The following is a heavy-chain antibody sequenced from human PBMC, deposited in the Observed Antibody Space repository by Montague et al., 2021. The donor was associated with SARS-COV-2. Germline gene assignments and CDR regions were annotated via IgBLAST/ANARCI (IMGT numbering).Heavy chain of an antibody. J-gene: IGHJ4*02. CDR2: INHSGST. CDR3: ARGSSFVTIFGVVIADPLFDY. Sequence: SETLSLTCAVYGGSFSGYYWSWIRQPPGKGLEWIGEINHSGSTNXNPSLKSRVTISVDTSKNQFSLKLSSGTAADTAVYYCARGSSFVTIFGVVIADPLFDYWGQGTLVTVSS. D-gene: IGHD3-3*01. CDR1: GGSFSGYY. V-gene: IGHV4-34*01.